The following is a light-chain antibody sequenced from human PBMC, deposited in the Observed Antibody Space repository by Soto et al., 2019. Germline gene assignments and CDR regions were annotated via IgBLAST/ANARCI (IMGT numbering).Light chain of an antibody. V-gene: IGKV3-20*01. CDR1: QSVRSSS. CDR2: GAS. J-gene: IGKJ1*01. Sequence: EVVIAECPGTMLFCPGERASLSWSAIQSVRSSSLAWYQQKPGQAPRLLIYGASSRATGIPDRFSGSGSGTDFTLTISGLEHEDFAVYYCQQYGSSPPRTSGQGTNVDIK. CDR3: QQYGSSPPRT.